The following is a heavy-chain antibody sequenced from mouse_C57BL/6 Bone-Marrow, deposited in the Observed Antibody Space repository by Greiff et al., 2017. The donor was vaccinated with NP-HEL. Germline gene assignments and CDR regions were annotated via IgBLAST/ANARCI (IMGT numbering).Heavy chain of an antibody. V-gene: IGHV12-3*01. D-gene: IGHD2-3*01. Sequence: VQLQESGPGLVKPSQSLFLTCSITGFPITSGYYWIWIRQSPGKPLEWMGYITHSGETFYNPSLQSPISITRDTSKNQFFLQLNSVTTEDTAMYYCAGDYDGYWYFDVWGTGTTVTVSS. CDR3: AGDYDGYWYFDV. J-gene: IGHJ1*03. CDR2: ITHSGET. CDR1: GFPITSGYY.